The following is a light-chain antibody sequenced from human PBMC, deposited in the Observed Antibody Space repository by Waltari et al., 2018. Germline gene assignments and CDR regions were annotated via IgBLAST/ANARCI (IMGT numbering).Light chain of an antibody. CDR3: QQYNNWPSFT. V-gene: IGKV1-5*03. Sequence: DIQMTQSPSTLSASVGDRFTITCRASQGLDSWLAWYQQKPGKAPKLMIYKAFSLESGVPSRFSGGGSGAEYTLTISSLQPDDFATYYCQQYNNWPSFTFGPGTKVDIK. CDR2: KAF. J-gene: IGKJ3*01. CDR1: QGLDSW.